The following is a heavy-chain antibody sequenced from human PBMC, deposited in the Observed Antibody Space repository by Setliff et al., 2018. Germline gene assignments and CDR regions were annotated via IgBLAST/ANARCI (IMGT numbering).Heavy chain of an antibody. D-gene: IGHD3-10*01. V-gene: IGHV3-74*03. CDR2: INKDGSTT. CDR1: GFTFSNYW. J-gene: IGHJ4*02. CDR3: ATSLRGDIDY. Sequence: PGGSLRLSCADSGFTFSNYWMHWVRQAPGKGLVWVSRINKDGSTTAYADSVKGRFTISRDNAKNTVYLQLNSLRAEDTALYYCATSLRGDIDYWGQGTLVTVSS.